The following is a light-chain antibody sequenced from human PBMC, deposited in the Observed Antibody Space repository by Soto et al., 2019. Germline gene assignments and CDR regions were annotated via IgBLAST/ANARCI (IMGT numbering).Light chain of an antibody. CDR3: SSHAGYTNFYV. V-gene: IGLV2-8*01. CDR2: EVY. J-gene: IGLJ1*01. Sequence: QSVLTQPPAASGSPGQSVTISCTATSSDVGYYNYVSWFQQHPGKGPKLIIYEVYKRPSGVPDRFSGSKSGNTASLTVSGLQAEDEADYYCSSHAGYTNFYVFGTGTKATVL. CDR1: SSDVGYYNY.